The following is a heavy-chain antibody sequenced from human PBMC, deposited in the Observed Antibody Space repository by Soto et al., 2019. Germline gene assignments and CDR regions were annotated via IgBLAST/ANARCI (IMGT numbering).Heavy chain of an antibody. CDR3: ARTYSSSWSPFDY. D-gene: IGHD6-13*01. CDR2: INHSGST. J-gene: IGHJ4*02. Sequence: QVQLQQWGAGLLKPSETLSLTCAVYGGSFSGYYWSWIRQPPGKGLEWIGEINHSGSTNYNPSLTSRVAISLATSKNQFSLKLSSVTAADTAVYYCARTYSSSWSPFDYWGQGTLVTVSS. CDR1: GGSFSGYY. V-gene: IGHV4-34*01.